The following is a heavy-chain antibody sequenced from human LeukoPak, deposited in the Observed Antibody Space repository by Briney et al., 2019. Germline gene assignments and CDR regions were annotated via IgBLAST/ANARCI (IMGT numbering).Heavy chain of an antibody. CDR2: INPNSGGT. V-gene: IGHV1-2*02. J-gene: IGHJ4*02. Sequence: RASVRVFCTASGYTFTGYYMHWVRRAPGQGLEWMGWINPNSGGTNYAQKFQGRVTMTRDTSISTAYMELSRLRSDDTAVYYCAGATYYYDSSCAFDYWGQGTLVTVSS. CDR1: GYTFTGYY. CDR3: AGATYYYDSSCAFDY. D-gene: IGHD3-22*01.